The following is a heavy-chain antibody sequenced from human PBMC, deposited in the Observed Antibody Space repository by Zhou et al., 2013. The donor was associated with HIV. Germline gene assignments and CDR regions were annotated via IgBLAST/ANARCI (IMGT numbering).Heavy chain of an antibody. CDR3: GRVVFDRSDL. J-gene: IGHJ5*02. CDR1: GYILTGFG. Sequence: QVQLVQSGPEVKTPGASVKVSCKASGYILTGFGISWVRQAPGQGLEWMGWISSYRGHTNYAQKLQGRVSVTTDTSTNTAYMELRSLRSDDTAVYYCGRVVFDRSDLWGQGTLVTVSS. D-gene: IGHD2-21*01. V-gene: IGHV1-18*01. CDR2: ISSYRGHT.